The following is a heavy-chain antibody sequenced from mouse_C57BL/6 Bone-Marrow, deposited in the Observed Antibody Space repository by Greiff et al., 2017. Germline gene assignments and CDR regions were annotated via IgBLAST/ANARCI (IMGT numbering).Heavy chain of an antibody. D-gene: IGHD1-1*01. Sequence: VQLQQSGAELVKPGASVKISCKASGYAFSSYWMNWVKQRPGTGLEWIGQIYPGDGDTNYNGKFKGKDTLTADKSSSTAYMQLSSLTSEDSAVYFCARAGYYGSSSYWYFDVWGTGTTVTVSS. V-gene: IGHV1-80*01. J-gene: IGHJ1*03. CDR2: IYPGDGDT. CDR3: ARAGYYGSSSYWYFDV. CDR1: GYAFSSYW.